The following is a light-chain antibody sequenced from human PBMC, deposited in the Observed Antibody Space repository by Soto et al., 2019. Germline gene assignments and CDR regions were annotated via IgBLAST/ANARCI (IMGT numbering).Light chain of an antibody. V-gene: IGKV3-20*01. J-gene: IGKJ1*01. CDR3: QQYRSWT. CDR1: QSVSSSS. Sequence: EIVLTQSPGTLSLSPGERATLSCRASQSVSSSSLAWYQQKPGQAPRLLIYGASSRATGIPDRFSGSGSGTDFTLTISRLAPEDFAVYYCQQYRSWTFGQGTKVEIK. CDR2: GAS.